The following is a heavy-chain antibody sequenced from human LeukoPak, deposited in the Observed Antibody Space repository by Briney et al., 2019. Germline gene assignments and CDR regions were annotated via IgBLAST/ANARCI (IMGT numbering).Heavy chain of an antibody. Sequence: PGGSLRLSCAASGFTFDDYAMHWVRQAPGKGLEWVSGISWNSGSIGYADSVKGRFTISRDNAKNSLYLQMNSLRAEDTALYYCAKDGDYYYMDVWGKGTTVTISS. CDR3: AKDGDYYYMDV. CDR2: ISWNSGSI. CDR1: GFTFDDYA. V-gene: IGHV3-9*01. J-gene: IGHJ6*03.